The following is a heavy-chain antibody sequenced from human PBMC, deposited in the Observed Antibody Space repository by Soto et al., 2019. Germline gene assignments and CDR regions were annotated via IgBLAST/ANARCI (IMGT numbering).Heavy chain of an antibody. CDR2: IIPIFGTA. J-gene: IGHJ6*02. Sequence: QVQLVQSGAEVKKPGSSVKVSCKASGGTFSSYAISWVRQAPGQGLEWMGGIIPIFGTANYAQKFQGRVTITADESTSTAYMELSSLRSEDTAVYYCAREMDGGNLGYYYYYGMDVWGQGTTVTVSS. CDR3: AREMDGGNLGYYYYYGMDV. V-gene: IGHV1-69*12. CDR1: GGTFSSYA. D-gene: IGHD2-21*02.